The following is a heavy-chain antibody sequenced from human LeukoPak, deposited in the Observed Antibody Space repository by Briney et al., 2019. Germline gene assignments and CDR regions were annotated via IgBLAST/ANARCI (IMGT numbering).Heavy chain of an antibody. J-gene: IGHJ4*02. D-gene: IGHD6-13*01. V-gene: IGHV1-69*06. CDR2: IIPVFRTA. CDR1: GDTFRRYS. CDR3: ARGEAAAVTSFDS. Sequence: GASAKVSCKASGDTFRRYSISWVRQAPGQGLEWLGGIIPVFRTANYAQKFQGRVTITADKSTTTAYMELRSLRSEDTAIYYCARGEAAAVTSFDSWGQGTQVTVSS.